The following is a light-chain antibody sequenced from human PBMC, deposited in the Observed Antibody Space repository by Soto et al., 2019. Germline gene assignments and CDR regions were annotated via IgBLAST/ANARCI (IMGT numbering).Light chain of an antibody. V-gene: IGKV3-20*01. J-gene: IGKJ1*01. CDR2: GAS. CDR3: QHYGSSPKT. CDR1: RTFRSSY. Sequence: EFVLTQSPGTLSLSPGERATLSCRASRTFRSSYLAWYQQKPGQAPRLLIYGASSRATGIPDRFSGSGSGTDFSLTISRLEPEDFAVYYCQHYGSSPKTFGQGTKVEIK.